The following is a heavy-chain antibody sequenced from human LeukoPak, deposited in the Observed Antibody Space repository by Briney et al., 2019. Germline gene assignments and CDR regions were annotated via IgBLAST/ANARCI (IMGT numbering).Heavy chain of an antibody. CDR1: GFTFSSYG. D-gene: IGHD3-10*01. CDR2: IRYDGSNK. Sequence: GGSLRLSCAASGFTFSSYGMHWVRQAPDKGLEWVAFIRYDGSNKYYADSVKGRFTISRDNSKNTLYLQMNSLRAEDTAVYYCAKDYPYMVRGVMAYWGQGTLVTVSS. V-gene: IGHV3-30*02. J-gene: IGHJ4*02. CDR3: AKDYPYMVRGVMAY.